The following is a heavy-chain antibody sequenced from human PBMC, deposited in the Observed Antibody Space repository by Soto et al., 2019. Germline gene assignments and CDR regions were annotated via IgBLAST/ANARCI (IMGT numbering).Heavy chain of an antibody. CDR3: AGVITSVTTFDY. V-gene: IGHV4-30-2*01. J-gene: IGHJ4*02. CDR2: IYHSGST. D-gene: IGHD4-17*01. CDR1: GGSISSGGYS. Sequence: QLQLQESGSGLVKPSQTLSLTCAVSGGSISSGGYSWSWIRQPPGKGLESIGYIYHSGSTYYNPCLKCSVTISVDRTKNQFSLKLSSVTAADSAVYDCAGVITSVTTFDYWGQGTLVTVSS.